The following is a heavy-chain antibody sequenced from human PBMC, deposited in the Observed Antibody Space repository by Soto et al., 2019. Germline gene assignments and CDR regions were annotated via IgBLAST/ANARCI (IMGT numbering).Heavy chain of an antibody. CDR1: GGTFSSYT. D-gene: IGHD1-26*01. J-gene: IGHJ4*02. Sequence: QVQLVQSGAEVKKPGSSVKVSCKASGGTFSSYTISWVRQAPGQGLEWMGRIIPILGIANYAQKFQGRVTITADKSTSTAYMELSSLRSEDTAVYYCAQGGDPGNFDYWGQGTLVTVSS. V-gene: IGHV1-69*02. CDR2: IIPILGIA. CDR3: AQGGDPGNFDY.